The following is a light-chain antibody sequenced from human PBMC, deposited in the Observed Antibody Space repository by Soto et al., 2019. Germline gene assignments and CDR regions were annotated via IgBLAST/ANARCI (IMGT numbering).Light chain of an antibody. CDR3: SSYTNTAALAV. J-gene: IGLJ3*02. V-gene: IGLV2-14*01. CDR1: NSDIGRYNY. CDR2: EVS. Sequence: QSALTQPASVSGSPGQSITISCAGTNSDIGRYNYVSWYQQHPGEAPKLLIYEVSNRPSGISHRFSGSKSGNTASLTISGLQAGDEGDYYCSSYTNTAALAVFGEGTKLTVL.